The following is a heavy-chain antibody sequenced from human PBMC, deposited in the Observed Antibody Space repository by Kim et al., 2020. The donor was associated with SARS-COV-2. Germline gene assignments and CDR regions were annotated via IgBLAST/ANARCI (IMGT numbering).Heavy chain of an antibody. V-gene: IGHV3-7*01. CDR2: INQDESVK. D-gene: IGHD1-26*01. CDR1: GFTFSRNW. J-gene: IGHJ4*02. Sequence: GGSLRLSCAASGFTFSRNWMSWVRQAPGKGLQWVAEINQDESVKNYVDSVKGRFTISRDNAKDSLYLQMNSLRVDDTAVYYCAKGGGHDDGDYWGQGTLVTVSS. CDR3: AKGGGHDDGDY.